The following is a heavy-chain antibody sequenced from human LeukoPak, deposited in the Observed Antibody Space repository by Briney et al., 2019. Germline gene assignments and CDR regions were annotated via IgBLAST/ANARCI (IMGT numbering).Heavy chain of an antibody. CDR3: AKVTIAAAGPFDY. CDR2: IQPDGSEQ. Sequence: GGSLRLSCAASGFTFSSHPMSWVRLAPGKGLEWVGNIQPDGSEQYPVDSVKGRFTISRDNARNSLFLQMNSLRVEDTAVYYCAKVTIAAAGPFDYWGQGTLVTVSS. CDR1: GFTFSSHP. V-gene: IGHV3-7*01. D-gene: IGHD6-13*01. J-gene: IGHJ4*02.